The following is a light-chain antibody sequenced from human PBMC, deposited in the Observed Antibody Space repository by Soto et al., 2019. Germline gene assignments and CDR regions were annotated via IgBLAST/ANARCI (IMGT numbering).Light chain of an antibody. CDR2: DAS. CDR3: QQYGSTPLT. V-gene: IGKV3-20*01. Sequence: EIVLTQSPGTLPLSPGERATLSCRASQSVGNNYLAWYQQKPGQPPRFLMYDASTRATGISDRFSGSGSGTDFTLTITRLEPEDFAVYYGQQYGSTPLTFGGGTKVEIK. J-gene: IGKJ4*01. CDR1: QSVGNNY.